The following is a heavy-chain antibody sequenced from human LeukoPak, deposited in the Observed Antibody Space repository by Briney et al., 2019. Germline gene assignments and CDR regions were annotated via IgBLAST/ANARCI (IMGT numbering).Heavy chain of an antibody. CDR2: IYSGGNS. J-gene: IGHJ3*02. Sequence: GGSLRLSCAASGFTVSSIYMSWVRQAPGKGLEWVSLIYSGGNSYYADSVKGRFTISRDNSKNTLYLQMNSLRADDTAVYYCAAGILAGIFDIWGQGTKVTVSS. CDR1: GFTVSSIY. V-gene: IGHV3-53*01. D-gene: IGHD6-19*01. CDR3: AAGILAGIFDI.